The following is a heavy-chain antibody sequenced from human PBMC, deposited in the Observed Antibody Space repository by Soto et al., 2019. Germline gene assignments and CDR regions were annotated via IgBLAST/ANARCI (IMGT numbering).Heavy chain of an antibody. CDR2: IYPGDSDT. CDR1: GYRFPSYW. Sequence: GESLKISCKGSGYRFPSYWIGWVRQMPGKGLEWMGIIYPGDSDTRYSPSFQGQVTISADKSISTAYLQWSSLKASDTAMYYCASHLAYCSGGSCHPTHLYYYYYYGLDGWGQGSTVTV. CDR3: ASHLAYCSGGSCHPTHLYYYYYYGLDG. V-gene: IGHV5-51*03. J-gene: IGHJ6*02. D-gene: IGHD2-15*01.